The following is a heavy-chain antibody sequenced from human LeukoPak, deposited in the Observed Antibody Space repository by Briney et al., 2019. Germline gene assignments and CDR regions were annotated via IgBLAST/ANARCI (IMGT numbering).Heavy chain of an antibody. J-gene: IGHJ4*02. V-gene: IGHV5-51*01. CDR3: ARRAGYSDSWYYFDY. CDR2: IYPGDSDT. CDR1: GYSFTSHW. D-gene: IGHD6-13*01. Sequence: GESLKISCKGSGYSFTSHWIGWVRQMPGKGLECMGIIYPGDSDTRYSPSFQGQVPISVDQSINTAYLQWSRLKASDTAIYYCARRAGYSDSWYYFDYWGQGTLVTVSS.